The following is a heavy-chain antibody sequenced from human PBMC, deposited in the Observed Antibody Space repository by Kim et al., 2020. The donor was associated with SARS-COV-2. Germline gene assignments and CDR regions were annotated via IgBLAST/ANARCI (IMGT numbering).Heavy chain of an antibody. V-gene: IGHV4-39*01. CDR3: ARHLGGIYLFDY. D-gene: IGHD2-2*02. J-gene: IGHJ4*02. Sequence: SETLSLTCTVSGGSISSSSYYWGWIRQPPGKGLEWIGSIYYSGSTYYNPSLKSRVTISVDTSKNQFSLKLSSVTAADTAVYYCARHLGGIYLFDYWGQGTLVTVSS. CDR1: GGSISSSSYY. CDR2: IYYSGST.